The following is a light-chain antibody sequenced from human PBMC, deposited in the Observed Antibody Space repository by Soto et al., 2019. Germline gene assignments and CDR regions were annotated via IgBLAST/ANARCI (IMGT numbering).Light chain of an antibody. CDR1: SSDVGNYNL. J-gene: IGLJ1*01. CDR3: CSYAGTSSYV. CDR2: EVT. Sequence: QSVLTQPASVSGSPGQSITISCTGTSSDVGNYNLVSWYQQHPAKAPKLLIYEVTKRPSGVSNRFSGSKSGHTASLTISGLQAEDEADYFCCSYAGTSSYVFGTGTKLTVL. V-gene: IGLV2-23*02.